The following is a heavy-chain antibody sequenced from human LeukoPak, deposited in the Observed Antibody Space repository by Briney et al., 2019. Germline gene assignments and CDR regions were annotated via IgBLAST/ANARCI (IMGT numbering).Heavy chain of an antibody. D-gene: IGHD3-22*01. Sequence: ASVKVSCKASGYTFTSYYMHWVRQAPGQGLEWMGINNPSGGSTSYAQKFQGRVTMTRDTSTSTVYMELSSLRSEDTAVYYCARVRYYYDSSGYSLDYWGQGTLVTVSS. V-gene: IGHV1-46*01. J-gene: IGHJ4*02. CDR1: GYTFTSYY. CDR3: ARVRYYYDSSGYSLDY. CDR2: NNPSGGST.